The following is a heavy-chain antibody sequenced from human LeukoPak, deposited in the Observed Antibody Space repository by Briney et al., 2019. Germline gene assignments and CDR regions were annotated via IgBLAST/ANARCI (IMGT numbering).Heavy chain of an antibody. V-gene: IGHV4-59*01. J-gene: IGHJ5*02. CDR2: FYYSGST. CDR1: GGSIDNYY. D-gene: IGHD4-11*01. CDR3: ARYRGKTTVSSLDWFDP. Sequence: SETLSLTCTVSGGSIDNYYWTWIRQPPGKGLEWIAYFYYSGSTNYNPSLKSRATISVDTSKNQFSLKLTSVTAADTAVYYCARYRGKTTVSSLDWFDPWGQGTLVTVSS.